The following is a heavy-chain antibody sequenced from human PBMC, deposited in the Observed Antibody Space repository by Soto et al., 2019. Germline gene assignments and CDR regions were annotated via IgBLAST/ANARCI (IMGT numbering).Heavy chain of an antibody. V-gene: IGHV2-5*02. CDR1: GFSLSTSGVG. J-gene: IGHJ5*02. CDR2: IYWDDNK. CDR3: ARAYYYGQNGFDP. D-gene: IGHD3-10*01. Sequence: QITLKESGPTLVKPTQTLTLTCTFSGFSLSTSGVGVGWIRQPPGKALEGLTLIYWDDNKRYSPSLKSSLTITKDAAKDQVVLTMANRDPVDTATYYCARAYYYGQNGFDPWGQGTLVTVSS.